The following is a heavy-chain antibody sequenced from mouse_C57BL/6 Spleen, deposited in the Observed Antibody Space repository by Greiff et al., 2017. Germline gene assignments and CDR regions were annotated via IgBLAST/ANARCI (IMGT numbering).Heavy chain of an antibody. CDR3: ATVTTVEATGCDY. J-gene: IGHJ2*01. CDR1: GYAFSSYW. V-gene: IGHV1-80*01. Sequence: VKLVESGAELVKPGASVKISCTASGYAFSSYWMTWVKQRPGKGLEWIGQIYPGDGDTNYNGQFKGKATLTADKYSSTAYMQLISLTSEDTAVYFCATVTTVEATGCDYWGQGTTLTVSS. D-gene: IGHD1-1*01. CDR2: IYPGDGDT.